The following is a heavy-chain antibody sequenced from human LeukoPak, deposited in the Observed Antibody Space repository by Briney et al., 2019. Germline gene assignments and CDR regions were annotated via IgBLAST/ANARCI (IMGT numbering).Heavy chain of an antibody. J-gene: IGHJ6*02. CDR1: GGSISSYY. Sequence: SETLSLTCTVSGGSISSYYWSWIRQPPGKGLEWIGYIYYSGSTNYNPSLKSRVTISVDTPKNQFSLKLSSVTAADTAVYYCARLEYSSGWSLLNDYYYGMDVWGQGTTVTVSS. D-gene: IGHD6-19*01. V-gene: IGHV4-59*08. CDR3: ARLEYSSGWSLLNDYYYGMDV. CDR2: IYYSGST.